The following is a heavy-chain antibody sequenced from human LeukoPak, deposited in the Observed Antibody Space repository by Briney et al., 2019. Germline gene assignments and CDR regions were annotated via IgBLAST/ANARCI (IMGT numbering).Heavy chain of an antibody. CDR3: ARDHSSSCQLLDY. Sequence: ASVKVSCKASGYTFTSYYMFWVRQAPGQGLEWMGIINPSGGSTSYAQKFQGRVTMTRDMSTSTVYMELNSLRSEDTAVYYCARDHSSSCQLLDYRGQGTLVTISS. V-gene: IGHV1-46*01. J-gene: IGHJ4*02. CDR1: GYTFTSYY. CDR2: INPSGGST. D-gene: IGHD6-13*01.